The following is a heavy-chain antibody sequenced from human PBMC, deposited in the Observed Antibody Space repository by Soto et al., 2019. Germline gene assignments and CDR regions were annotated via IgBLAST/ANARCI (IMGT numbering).Heavy chain of an antibody. J-gene: IGHJ6*02. CDR2: IIPIFGTA. CDR1: GDTFSSYV. CDR3: ASDSGRTRGLDV. D-gene: IGHD6-19*01. V-gene: IGHV1-69*18. Sequence: QVQAVQSGAEVKKPGSSVKVSCKASGDTFSSYVISWVRQAPGQGLEWMGRIIPIFGTANYAQKFQGRVTITADESTSTAYMELSSLRSEDTAIYYCASDSGRTRGLDVWGQGTTITVSS.